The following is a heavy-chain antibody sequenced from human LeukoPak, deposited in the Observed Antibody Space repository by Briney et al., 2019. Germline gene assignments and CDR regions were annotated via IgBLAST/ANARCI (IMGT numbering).Heavy chain of an antibody. Sequence: SETLSLTCTVSGGSISSYYWGWIRQPPGKGLEWIGYIYYSGSTSYNPSLKSRVTISVDTTMNQFSLKLLSVTAADTDVYYCAREDSGYDYSPFDYWGQGILVTVSS. V-gene: IGHV4-59*01. D-gene: IGHD5-12*01. CDR1: GGSISSYY. CDR2: IYYSGST. CDR3: AREDSGYDYSPFDY. J-gene: IGHJ4*02.